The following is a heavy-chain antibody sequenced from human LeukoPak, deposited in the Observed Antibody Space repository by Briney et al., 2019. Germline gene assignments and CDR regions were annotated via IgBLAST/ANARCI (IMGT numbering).Heavy chain of an antibody. V-gene: IGHV3-30*18. J-gene: IGHJ4*02. CDR1: GFTFSSYG. CDR3: AKVPPGDYAVDY. Sequence: GRSLRLSCAASGFTFSSYGMHWVRQAPGKGLEWVAVISYGGSNKYYADSVKGRFTISRDNSKNTLYLQMNSLRAEDTAVYYCAKVPPGDYAVDYWGQGTLVTVSS. D-gene: IGHD4-17*01. CDR2: ISYGGSNK.